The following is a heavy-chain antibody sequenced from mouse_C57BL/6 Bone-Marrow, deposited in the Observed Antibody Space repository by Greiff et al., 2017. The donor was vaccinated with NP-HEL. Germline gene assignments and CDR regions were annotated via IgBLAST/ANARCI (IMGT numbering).Heavy chain of an antibody. CDR3: ARVYYDYAFDY. V-gene: IGHV2-9-1*01. CDR1: GFSFTSYA. CDR2: IWTGGGT. D-gene: IGHD2-4*01. Sequence: QVQLKQSGPGLVAPSQSLSITCTVSGFSFTSYAISWVPQPPGKGLEWLGVIWTGGGTNYNSALKSRLGIRKDDSKSQVFLKMNCLQTDDTARYYCARVYYDYAFDYWGQGTTLTVSS. J-gene: IGHJ2*01.